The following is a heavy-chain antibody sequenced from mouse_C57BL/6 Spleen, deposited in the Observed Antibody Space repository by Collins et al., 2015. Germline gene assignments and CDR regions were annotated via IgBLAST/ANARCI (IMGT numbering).Heavy chain of an antibody. V-gene: IGHV3-6*01. CDR2: ISYDGSN. J-gene: IGHJ1*03. CDR3: ARVKGSPYFDV. Sequence: DVQLQESGPGLVKPSQSLSLTCSVTGYSITSGYYWNWIRQFPGNKLEWMGCISYDGSNNYNPSLKNRISITRDTSKNQFFLKLNSVTTEDTATYYCARVKGSPYFDVWGTGTTVTVSS. CDR1: GYSITSGYY. D-gene: IGHD6-2*01.